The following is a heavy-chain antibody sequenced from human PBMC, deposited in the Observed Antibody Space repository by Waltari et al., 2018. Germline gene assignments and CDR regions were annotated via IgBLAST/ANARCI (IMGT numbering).Heavy chain of an antibody. D-gene: IGHD3-3*01. CDR1: GFTFSSYW. CDR3: ARVLYHDFWSGYYGDY. V-gene: IGHV3-7*01. J-gene: IGHJ4*02. CDR2: IKQDGSEK. Sequence: EVQLVESGGGLVQPGGSLRLSCAASGFTFSSYWMSWVRQAPGKGLEWVANIKQDGSEKYYVDSVKGRFTISRDNAKNSLYLKMNSLRAEDTAVYYCARVLYHDFWSGYYGDYWGQGTLVIVSS.